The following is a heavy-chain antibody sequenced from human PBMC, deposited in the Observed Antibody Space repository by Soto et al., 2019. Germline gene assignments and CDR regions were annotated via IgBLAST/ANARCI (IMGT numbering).Heavy chain of an antibody. J-gene: IGHJ6*02. CDR2: INASGGST. D-gene: IGHD3-9*01. Sequence: ASVKVSCKASGYTFTSYYMHWVRQAPGQGLEWMGIINASGGSTSYAQKFQGRVTMTRDTSTSTVYMELSSLRSEDTAVYYCARDLGPEYYDILTGYSPAGYYYYGMDVWGQGTTVTVSS. V-gene: IGHV1-46*01. CDR3: ARDLGPEYYDILTGYSPAGYYYYGMDV. CDR1: GYTFTSYY.